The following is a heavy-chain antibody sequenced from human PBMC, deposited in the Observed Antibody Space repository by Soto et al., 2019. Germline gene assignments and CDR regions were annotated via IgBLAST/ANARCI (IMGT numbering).Heavy chain of an antibody. J-gene: IGHJ4*02. D-gene: IGHD2-2*01. Sequence: ASVKVSCKASGYTFTSYGISWVRQAPGQGLEWMGWISAYNGNTNYAQKLQGRVTMTTDTSTSTAYMELRSLRSDDTAVYYCARDREYQLLSALSPFDYWGQGTLVTVSS. CDR1: GYTFTSYG. CDR2: ISAYNGNT. V-gene: IGHV1-18*01. CDR3: ARDREYQLLSALSPFDY.